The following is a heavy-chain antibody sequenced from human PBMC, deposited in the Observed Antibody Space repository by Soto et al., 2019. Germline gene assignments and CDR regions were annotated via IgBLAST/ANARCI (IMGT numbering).Heavy chain of an antibody. D-gene: IGHD6-13*01. Sequence: PGGSLRLSCAASGFSFSTYSMNWVRQAPGKGLEWLSYISSSSANIYYADSVKGRFTISRDNAKNSLYLQMNSLRSEDTAVYYCARVGSIAAAGTELDDWGQGTLVTVSS. J-gene: IGHJ4*02. V-gene: IGHV3-48*01. CDR2: ISSSSANI. CDR1: GFSFSTYS. CDR3: ARVGSIAAAGTELDD.